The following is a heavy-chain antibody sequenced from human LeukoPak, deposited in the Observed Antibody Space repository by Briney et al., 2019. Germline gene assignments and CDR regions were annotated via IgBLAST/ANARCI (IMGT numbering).Heavy chain of an antibody. D-gene: IGHD5-24*01. CDR1: GFTFSRHG. Sequence: GGSLRLSCAASGFTFSRHGVHWVRQAPGKGLEWVAVISYDGSDKHYADSVKGRFTISRDNSKNTLYLQMNSLRAEDTAIYYCAKSRWLLHTRDALYVWGQGTMVTVSS. CDR2: ISYDGSDK. CDR3: AKSRWLLHTRDALYV. V-gene: IGHV3-30*18. J-gene: IGHJ3*01.